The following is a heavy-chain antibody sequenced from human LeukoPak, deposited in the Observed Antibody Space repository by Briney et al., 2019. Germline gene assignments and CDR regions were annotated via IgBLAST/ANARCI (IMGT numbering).Heavy chain of an antibody. CDR2: IIPILGIA. CDR3: ARAVAGKTFDY. J-gene: IGHJ4*02. Sequence: SVKVSCKASGGTFGSYAISWVRQAPGQGLEWMGRIIPILGIANYAQKFQGRVTITADKSTSTAYMELSSLRSEDTAVYYCARAVAGKTFDYWGQGTLVTVSS. D-gene: IGHD6-19*01. CDR1: GGTFGSYA. V-gene: IGHV1-69*04.